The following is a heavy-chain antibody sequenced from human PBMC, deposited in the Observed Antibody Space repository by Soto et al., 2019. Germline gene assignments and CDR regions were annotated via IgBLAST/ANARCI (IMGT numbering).Heavy chain of an antibody. V-gene: IGHV4-59*01. Sequence: LSLTCTVSGGSISSYYWSWIRQPPGKGLEWIGYIYYSGNTNYNPSLKSRVTISVDTSKNQFSLKLSSVTAADTAVYYCAGRVKYDSGRRPAYYFDYWGQGTLVTVSS. J-gene: IGHJ4*02. CDR2: IYYSGNT. CDR3: AGRVKYDSGRRPAYYFDY. D-gene: IGHD3-10*01. CDR1: GGSISSYY.